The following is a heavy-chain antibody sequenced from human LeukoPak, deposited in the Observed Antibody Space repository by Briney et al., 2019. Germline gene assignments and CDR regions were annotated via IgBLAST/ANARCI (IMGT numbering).Heavy chain of an antibody. CDR1: GGSISSYY. J-gene: IGHJ3*02. V-gene: IGHV4-59*01. D-gene: IGHD1-14*01. CDR3: ARSIRPQPSAFDI. CDR2: IYYSGGT. Sequence: SETLSLTCTVSGGSISSYYWSWIRQPPGKGLEWIGYIYYSGGTNYNPSLKSRVTISVDTSKNQFSLKLSSVTAADTAVYYCARSIRPQPSAFDIWGQGTMVTVSS.